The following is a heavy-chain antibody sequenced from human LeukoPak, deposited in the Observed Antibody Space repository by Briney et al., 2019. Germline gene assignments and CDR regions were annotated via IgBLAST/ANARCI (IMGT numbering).Heavy chain of an antibody. J-gene: IGHJ5*01. Sequence: GGSLRLSCTASGFRFSNYAMNWVRQAPGKGLEWVSSISSTSAYIHYAESVKGRFTISRDNIDNVVYLQMNSLRVEDTAVYFCARVAVAGPTGWFDSWGQGTLVTVSS. CDR1: GFRFSNYA. D-gene: IGHD6-19*01. CDR3: ARVAVAGPTGWFDS. V-gene: IGHV3-21*01. CDR2: ISSTSAYI.